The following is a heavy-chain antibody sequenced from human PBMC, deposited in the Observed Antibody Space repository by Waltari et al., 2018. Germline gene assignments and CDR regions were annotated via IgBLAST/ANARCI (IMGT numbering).Heavy chain of an antibody. J-gene: IGHJ4*02. D-gene: IGHD3-3*01. V-gene: IGHV3-23*01. CDR3: AKSPGGKDFQVFDY. Sequence: EVHLLESGGGLVQPGGSLRLSCAASGFTFSTYAMTGVRQAPGRGGEGVSELSGSGGRTYYADSVKGRFIISRDNSKNTLYLQMNSLRAEDTAVYYCAKSPGGKDFQVFDYWGQGTLVTVSS. CDR2: LSGSGGRT. CDR1: GFTFSTYA.